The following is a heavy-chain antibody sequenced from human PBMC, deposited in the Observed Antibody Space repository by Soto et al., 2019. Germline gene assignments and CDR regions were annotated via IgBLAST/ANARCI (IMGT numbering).Heavy chain of an antibody. CDR2: ISGGGGNT. CDR1: VFTFSRYL. V-gene: IGHV3-23*01. Sequence: GRSLTVSCAASVFTFSRYLISCVRQAQGKELGWVSAISGGGGNTYYADSVKGRFTISRDNSKNTLFLQMNSLRAEDTALYFCAKEMGDYYDSSGSWFDPWGQGTLVTVYS. J-gene: IGHJ5*02. CDR3: AKEMGDYYDSSGSWFDP. D-gene: IGHD3-22*01.